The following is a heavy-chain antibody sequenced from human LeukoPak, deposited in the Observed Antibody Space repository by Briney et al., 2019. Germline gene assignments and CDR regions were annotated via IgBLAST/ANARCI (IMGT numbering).Heavy chain of an antibody. CDR3: ARETDYPIFDY. CDR2: INPNSGGT. D-gene: IGHD4-11*01. Sequence: ASVKVSCKASGYTFTGYYMHWVRQAPGQGLEWMGWINPNSGGTNYAQKFQSRVTITADKSTSTAYMELSSLRSEDTAVYYCARETDYPIFDYWGQGTLVTVSS. J-gene: IGHJ4*02. V-gene: IGHV1-2*02. CDR1: GYTFTGYY.